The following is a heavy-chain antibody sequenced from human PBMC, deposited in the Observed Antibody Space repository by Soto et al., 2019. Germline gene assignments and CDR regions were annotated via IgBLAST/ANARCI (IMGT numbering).Heavy chain of an antibody. Sequence: SETLSLTCTVSGGSISSYYWSWIRQPPGKGLEWIGYIYYSGSTSYNPSLKSRVTISVDTSKNQFSLKLSSVTAADTAVYYCASGLEYSSSFDYWGQGTLVTVS. V-gene: IGHV4-59*01. D-gene: IGHD6-6*01. CDR2: IYYSGST. CDR1: GGSISSYY. CDR3: ASGLEYSSSFDY. J-gene: IGHJ4*02.